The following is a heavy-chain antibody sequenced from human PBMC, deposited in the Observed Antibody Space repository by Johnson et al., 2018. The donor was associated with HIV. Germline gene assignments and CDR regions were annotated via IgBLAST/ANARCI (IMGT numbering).Heavy chain of an antibody. J-gene: IGHJ3*02. D-gene: IGHD5-18*01. CDR2: IKSDGRST. Sequence: VQLVESGGGLVQPGGSLKLSCAASGFTFSDHWMYWVRQAPGKGLVWVSRIKSDGRSTNYADSVKGRFTISRDNSKNTLYLQMNSLRADDTAVYYCARLPSGYSRDGFNIWGQGTMVTVSS. CDR1: GFTFSDHW. V-gene: IGHV3-74*01. CDR3: ARLPSGYSRDGFNI.